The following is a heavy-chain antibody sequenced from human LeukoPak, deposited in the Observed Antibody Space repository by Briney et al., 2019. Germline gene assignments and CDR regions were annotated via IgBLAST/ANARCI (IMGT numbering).Heavy chain of an antibody. D-gene: IGHD3-9*01. J-gene: IGHJ4*02. CDR1: GGSISSYY. CDR3: ARGPPTSYWRFDY. Sequence: PSETLSLTCTVSGGSISSYYWNWIRQPAGKGLEWIGHISSSGSTNYNSSLKTRVTMSVDTSKHQFSLRLSSVTAADTAVYYCARGPPTSYWRFDYWGQGTLVTVSS. CDR2: ISSSGST. V-gene: IGHV4-4*07.